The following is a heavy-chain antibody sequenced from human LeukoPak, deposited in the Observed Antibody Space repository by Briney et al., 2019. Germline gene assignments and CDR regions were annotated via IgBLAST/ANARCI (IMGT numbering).Heavy chain of an antibody. D-gene: IGHD3-16*01. CDR3: ATERYDYIWGSYEN. CDR2: INHSGST. V-gene: IGHV4-34*01. CDR1: GGSFSGYY. Sequence: SETLSLTCAVYGGSFSGYYWSWIRQPPGKGLEWIGEINHSGSTNCNPSLKSRVTISVDTSKNQFSLKLSSVTAADTAVYYCATERYDYIWGSYENWGQGTLVTVSS. J-gene: IGHJ4*02.